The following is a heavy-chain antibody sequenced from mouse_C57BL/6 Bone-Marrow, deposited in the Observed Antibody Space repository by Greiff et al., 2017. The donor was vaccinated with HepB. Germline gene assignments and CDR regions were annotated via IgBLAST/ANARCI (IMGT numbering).Heavy chain of an antibody. CDR1: GFTFSDYY. D-gene: IGHD2-4*01. Sequence: EVKLQESGGGLVQPGGSLKLSCAASGFTFSDYYMYWVRQTPEKRLEWVAYISNGGGSTYYPDTVKGRFTISRDNAKNTLYLQMSRLKSEDTAMYYCARQYDYDEGGDFDYWGQGTTLTVSS. V-gene: IGHV5-12*01. CDR3: ARQYDYDEGGDFDY. J-gene: IGHJ2*01. CDR2: ISNGGGST.